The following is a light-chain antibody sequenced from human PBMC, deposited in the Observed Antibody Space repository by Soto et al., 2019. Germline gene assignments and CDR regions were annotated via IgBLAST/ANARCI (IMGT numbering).Light chain of an antibody. V-gene: IGKV3-11*01. J-gene: IGKJ5*01. Sequence: DIVSTQSPATLVLSPGERATLSCRASQSVSSSLAWYQQKPGQAPRLLIYDASHRATGIPARFSGSGSGTDFTLTISSLEPEDFAFYYCQQRNNWPLTFGQGIRLEIK. CDR3: QQRNNWPLT. CDR1: QSVSSS. CDR2: DAS.